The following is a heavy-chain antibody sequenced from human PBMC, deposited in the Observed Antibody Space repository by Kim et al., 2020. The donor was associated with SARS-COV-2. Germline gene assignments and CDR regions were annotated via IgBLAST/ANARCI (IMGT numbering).Heavy chain of an antibody. V-gene: IGHV3-33*06. J-gene: IGHJ4*02. D-gene: IGHD6-19*01. CDR1: GFTFSSYG. CDR2: IWYDGSNK. Sequence: GGSLRLSCAASGFTFSSYGMHWVRQAPGKGLEWVAVIWYDGSNKHYADSVKGRFTISRDNSKNTLYLQMNSLRAEDTAVYYCAKDRGSGWYGYFDYWGQGTLVTVSS. CDR3: AKDRGSGWYGYFDY.